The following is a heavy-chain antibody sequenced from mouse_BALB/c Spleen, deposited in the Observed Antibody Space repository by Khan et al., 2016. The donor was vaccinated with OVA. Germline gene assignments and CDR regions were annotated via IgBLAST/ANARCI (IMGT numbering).Heavy chain of an antibody. CDR2: INTYTGEP. CDR1: AYTFTNYG. V-gene: IGHV9-1*02. J-gene: IGHJ1*01. Sequence: QIQLVQSGPELKKPGETVKISCKASAYTFTNYGMNWVKQAPGKGLKWMGWINTYTGEPTYTDDFKGRFAFSLETSASTAYLQINNLKDEDMATYFCARGASYWDFDVWGAGTTVTVSS. CDR3: ARGASYWDFDV.